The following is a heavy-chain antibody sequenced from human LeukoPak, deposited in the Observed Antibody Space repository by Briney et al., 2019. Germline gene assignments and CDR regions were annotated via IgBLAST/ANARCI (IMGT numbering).Heavy chain of an antibody. J-gene: IGHJ6*03. CDR3: ARGLVSSGFRPGNYYYYMDV. D-gene: IGHD6-25*01. Sequence: ASVKVSCKASGYTFTGYYMHWVRQATGQGLEWMGWMNPNTGNTGYAQKFQGRVTMTRDTSISTAYMELSSLRSEDTAVYYCARGLVSSGFRPGNYYYYMDVWGKGTTVTVSS. CDR2: MNPNTGNT. V-gene: IGHV1-8*02. CDR1: GYTFTGYY.